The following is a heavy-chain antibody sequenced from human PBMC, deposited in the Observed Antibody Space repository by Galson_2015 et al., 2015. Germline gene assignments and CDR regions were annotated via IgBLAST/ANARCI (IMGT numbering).Heavy chain of an antibody. Sequence: SLRLSCAASGFTFSSYSMNWVRQAPGKGPEWVPSISSSSSYIYYADSVKGRFTISRDNAKNSLYLQMNSLRAEDTAVYYCARDPTPHSGYDPGDGWFDPWGQGTLVTVSS. CDR2: ISSSSSYI. J-gene: IGHJ5*02. CDR1: GFTFSSYS. V-gene: IGHV3-21*01. CDR3: ARDPTPHSGYDPGDGWFDP. D-gene: IGHD5-12*01.